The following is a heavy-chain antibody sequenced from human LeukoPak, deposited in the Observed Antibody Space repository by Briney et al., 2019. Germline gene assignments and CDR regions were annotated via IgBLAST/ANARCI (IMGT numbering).Heavy chain of an antibody. J-gene: IGHJ4*02. CDR1: GGSISSYY. V-gene: IGHV4-59*08. CDR2: IYYSGGT. D-gene: IGHD3-22*01. Sequence: PSETLSLTCTVSGGSISSYYWSWIRQPPGKGLEWIGYIYYSGGTNYNPSLKSRVTISVDTSKKQFSLRLSSVTAADTAVYYCARRGGDSSGNFDYWGQGTLVTASS. CDR3: ARRGGDSSGNFDY.